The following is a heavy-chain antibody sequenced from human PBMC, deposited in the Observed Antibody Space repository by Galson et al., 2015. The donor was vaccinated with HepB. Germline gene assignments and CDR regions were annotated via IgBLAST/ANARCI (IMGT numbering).Heavy chain of an antibody. CDR2: IIPMFGTT. V-gene: IGHV1-69*13. D-gene: IGHD2/OR15-2a*01. CDR3: ARGYCYSFLCSSYYYGMDV. J-gene: IGHJ6*02. CDR1: GGTFSSYA. Sequence: SVTVSCKASGGTFSSYAISWVRQAPGQGLEWMGGIIPMFGTTIYAQKFQGRVTITADESTSTAYMELSGLRSDDTAVYYCARGYCYSFLCSSYYYGMDVWGQGATVTVSS.